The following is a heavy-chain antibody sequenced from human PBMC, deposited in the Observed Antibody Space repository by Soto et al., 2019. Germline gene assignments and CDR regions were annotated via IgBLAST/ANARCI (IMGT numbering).Heavy chain of an antibody. CDR3: ARQGLLWFGYPDPDAFDI. CDR2: IYYSGSI. J-gene: IGHJ3*02. D-gene: IGHD3-10*01. CDR1: GGSISSSSYY. V-gene: IGHV4-39*01. Sequence: QLQLQESGPGLVKPSETLSLTCTVSGGSISSSSYYWGWIRQPPGTGLEWIGSIYYSGSIYYNPSLKSGVTISVDTSKKQCFLKLSSVTAADTAVYYCARQGLLWFGYPDPDAFDIWGQGTMVTVSS.